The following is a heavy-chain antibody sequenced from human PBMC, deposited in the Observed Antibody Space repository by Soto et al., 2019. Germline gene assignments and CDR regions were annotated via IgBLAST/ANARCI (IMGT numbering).Heavy chain of an antibody. Sequence: SETLSLTCTVSGGSISSYYWSWIRQPPGKGLEWIGYIYYSGSTNYNPSLKSRVTISVDTSKNQFSLKLSSVTAADTAVYYCAIDRAYSSCWFDPWGQGTLVTVSS. CDR2: IYYSGST. J-gene: IGHJ5*02. CDR1: GGSISSYY. D-gene: IGHD6-19*01. CDR3: AIDRAYSSCWFDP. V-gene: IGHV4-59*01.